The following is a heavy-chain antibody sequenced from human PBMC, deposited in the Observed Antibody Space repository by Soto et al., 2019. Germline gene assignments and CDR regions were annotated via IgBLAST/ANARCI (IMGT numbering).Heavy chain of an antibody. CDR2: IDSSGTTV. J-gene: IGHJ3*01. CDR1: MFSISAYE. Sequence: EVQIVESGGRLVQPGGSLRLSCDASMFSISAYEMFWVRQAPGKGLEWIAEIDSSGTTVYYADSVKGRFAISRENNKNVLFLQMDNVSVEDTAVYYWAVVVVYIGSDKSTAVDFWGQGTLVTVSS. CDR3: AVVVVYIGSDKSTAVDF. D-gene: IGHD2-8*02. V-gene: IGHV3-48*03.